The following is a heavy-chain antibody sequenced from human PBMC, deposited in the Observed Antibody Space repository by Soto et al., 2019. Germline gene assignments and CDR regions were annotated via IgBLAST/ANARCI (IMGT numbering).Heavy chain of an antibody. D-gene: IGHD6-19*01. V-gene: IGHV4-31*03. J-gene: IGHJ4*02. CDR2: IYYSGST. CDR3: ARAVLSSGWYFDY. CDR1: GGSISSGGYY. Sequence: SETLSLTCTVSGGSISSGGYYWSWIRQHPGKGLEWIGYIYYSGSTYYNPSLKSRVTISVDTSKNQFSLKLSSVTAADTAVYYCARAVLSSGWYFDYWGQGTLVTVSS.